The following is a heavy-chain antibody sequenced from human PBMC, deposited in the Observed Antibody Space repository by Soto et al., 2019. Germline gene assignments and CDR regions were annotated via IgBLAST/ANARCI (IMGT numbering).Heavy chain of an antibody. CDR3: ARQSSGIAAAGLDY. CDR1: GYSFTSYW. J-gene: IGHJ4*02. D-gene: IGHD6-13*01. V-gene: IGHV5-10-1*01. CDR2: IDPSGSYT. Sequence: GESLKISCKGSGYSFTSYWISWVRQMPGKGLEWMGRIDPSGSYTNYSPSFQGRVTISADKSISTAYLQWSSLKASDTAMYYCARQSSGIAAAGLDYWGQGTLVTVSS.